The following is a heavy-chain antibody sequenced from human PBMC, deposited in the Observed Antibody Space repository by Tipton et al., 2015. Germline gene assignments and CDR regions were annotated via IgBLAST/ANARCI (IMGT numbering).Heavy chain of an antibody. J-gene: IGHJ4*02. CDR2: IYYSGST. D-gene: IGHD4-17*01. CDR3: ARLDTVTTELDY. CDR1: GGSISSGGYY. Sequence: TLSLTCTVSGGSISSGGYYWSWIRQHPGKGLEWIGYIYYSGSTYYNPSLKSRVTISVDTSKNQFSLKLSSVTAADTAVYYCARLDTVTTELDYWGQGTLVTVSS. V-gene: IGHV4-31*03.